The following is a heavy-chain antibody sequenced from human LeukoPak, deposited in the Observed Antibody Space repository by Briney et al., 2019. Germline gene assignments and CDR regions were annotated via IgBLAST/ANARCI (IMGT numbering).Heavy chain of an antibody. CDR1: GFTFSSYE. Sequence: PGGSLRLSCAASGFTFSSYEMNWVRQAPGKGLEWVSYISSSGSTIYYADSVKGRFTISRDNAKNSLYLQMNSLRAEDTAVYYCAREGGSRVVIYFDYWGQGTLVTVSS. CDR3: AREGGSRVVIYFDY. J-gene: IGHJ4*02. V-gene: IGHV3-48*03. CDR2: ISSSGSTI. D-gene: IGHD1-26*01.